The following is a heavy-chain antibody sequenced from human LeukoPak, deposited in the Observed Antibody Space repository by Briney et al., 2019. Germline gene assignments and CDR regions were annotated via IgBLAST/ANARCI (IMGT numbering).Heavy chain of an antibody. CDR1: GGTFSSYA. Sequence: SVKVSCKASGGTFSSYAISWVRQAPGQGLEWMGGIIPIFGTANYAQKFQGRVAITTDESTSTAYMELSSLRSEDTAVYYCARDWGGSYPGYFDYWGQGTLVTVSS. J-gene: IGHJ4*02. D-gene: IGHD1-26*01. V-gene: IGHV1-69*05. CDR2: IIPIFGTA. CDR3: ARDWGGSYPGYFDY.